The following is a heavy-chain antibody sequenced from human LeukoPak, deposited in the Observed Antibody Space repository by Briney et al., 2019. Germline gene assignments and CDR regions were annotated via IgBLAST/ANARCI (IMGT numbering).Heavy chain of an antibody. CDR2: IYTSGST. D-gene: IGHD2-2*01. Sequence: SQTLSLTCTVSGGSISSYYWSWIRQPAGKGLEWIGRIYTSGSTNYNPSLKTRVTMSVDTSKNQFSLKLSSVTAADTAVYYCARGKGYCSSTSCGYCSGGNCYANYYYYYMDVWGKGTTVTVSS. CDR1: GGSISSYY. CDR3: ARGKGYCSSTSCGYCSGGNCYANYYYYYMDV. J-gene: IGHJ6*03. V-gene: IGHV4-4*07.